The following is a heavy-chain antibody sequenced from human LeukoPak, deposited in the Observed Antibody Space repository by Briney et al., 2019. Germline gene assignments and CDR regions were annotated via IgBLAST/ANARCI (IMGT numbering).Heavy chain of an antibody. J-gene: IGHJ4*02. CDR3: ARGPGY. CDR2: INQDGSDK. CDR1: GFTFSNYW. Sequence: GGSLRLSCAASGFTFSNYWMSWVRQAPGEGLEWMATINQDGSDKYYVDSVKGRFTISRDNDKNSVYLQMNSLRAEDTAVYYCARGPGYWGQGTLVTGSS. V-gene: IGHV3-7*05.